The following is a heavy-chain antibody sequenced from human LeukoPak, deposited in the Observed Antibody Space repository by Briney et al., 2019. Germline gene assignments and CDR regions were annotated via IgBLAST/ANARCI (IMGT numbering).Heavy chain of an antibody. CDR2: IYTGGNT. V-gene: IGHV3-66*01. CDR3: ASISDLLYYFHS. J-gene: IGHJ4*02. CDR1: GFTVSSTY. Sequence: PGGSLRLSCAAPGFTVSSTYMSWVRQSPGKGLEWVSLIYTGGNTYYPDSVKGRFTLSRDNSKNTIYLQLNTLRVEYTAMYYCASISDLLYYFHSWGQGTLVTVSS.